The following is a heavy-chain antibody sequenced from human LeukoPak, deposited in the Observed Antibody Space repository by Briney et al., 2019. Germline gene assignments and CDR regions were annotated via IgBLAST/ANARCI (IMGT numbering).Heavy chain of an antibody. Sequence: GGSLRLSCAASGFTFSRYSINWVRQAPGKGLEWVSSISSISSYIYYAEPVKGRFTVFRDNAKNSLYLQMNSLRVEDTAVYYCARDPINIATAANGFDYWGQGTLVTVSS. CDR3: ARDPINIATAANGFDY. D-gene: IGHD6-13*01. J-gene: IGHJ4*02. CDR1: GFTFSRYS. V-gene: IGHV3-21*01. CDR2: ISSISSYI.